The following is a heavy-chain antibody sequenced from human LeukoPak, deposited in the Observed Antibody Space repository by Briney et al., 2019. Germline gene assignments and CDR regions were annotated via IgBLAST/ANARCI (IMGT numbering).Heavy chain of an antibody. V-gene: IGHV1-18*01. Sequence: EASVKVSCKTSGYTFTNYGISWVRQAPGQGLEWMGWISAYNGNTNYAQKLQGRVTMTTDTSTSTAYMELRSLRSDDTAVYYCARDPFIAAAPTGDYWGQGTLVTVSS. CDR2: ISAYNGNT. CDR3: ARDPFIAAAPTGDY. D-gene: IGHD6-13*01. CDR1: GYTFTNYG. J-gene: IGHJ4*02.